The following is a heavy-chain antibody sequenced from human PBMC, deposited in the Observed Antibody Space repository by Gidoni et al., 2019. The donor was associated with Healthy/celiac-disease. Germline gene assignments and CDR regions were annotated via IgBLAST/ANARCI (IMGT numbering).Heavy chain of an antibody. CDR3: AGEQYCSSTSCAGADV. CDR1: GGSFSGYY. Sequence: QVQLQQWGAGLFKPSEPLSLPCAVYGGSFSGYYWRWIRQPPGKGLEWIGELNHSGSTNYNPSLKSRVTISVDTSKNQFSLKLSSVTAADTAVYYCAGEQYCSSTSCAGADVWGQWTTVTVSS. D-gene: IGHD2-2*01. J-gene: IGHJ6*02. CDR2: LNHSGST. V-gene: IGHV4-34*01.